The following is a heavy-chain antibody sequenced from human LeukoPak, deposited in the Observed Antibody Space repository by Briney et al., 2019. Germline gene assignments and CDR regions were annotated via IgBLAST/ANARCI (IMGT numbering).Heavy chain of an antibody. CDR1: GGSISSSNYY. D-gene: IGHD6-13*01. J-gene: IGHJ4*02. Sequence: PSETLSLTCTVSGGSISSSNYYWGWIRQPPGKGLEWIGSIYYSGSTYYNPSLKSRGTISVDMSKNQFSLKLSSVTAADTAVYYCAGGEAAAGQIDYWGQGTLVTVSS. CDR2: IYYSGST. V-gene: IGHV4-39*01. CDR3: AGGEAAAGQIDY.